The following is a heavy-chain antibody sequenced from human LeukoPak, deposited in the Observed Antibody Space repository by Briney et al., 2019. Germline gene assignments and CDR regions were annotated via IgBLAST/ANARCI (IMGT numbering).Heavy chain of an antibody. V-gene: IGHV3-33*06. D-gene: IGHD5-18*01. CDR1: GFTFSSYG. CDR2: IGYDGSNK. CDR3: AKDFEAGHTYGPYFDY. J-gene: IGHJ4*02. Sequence: PGGSLRLSCAASGFTFSSYGMHWVRQAPGKGLEWVAVIGYDGSNKYYADSVKGRFTISRDNSKNTLYLQMNSLRAEDTAVYYCAKDFEAGHTYGPYFDYWGQGTLVTVSS.